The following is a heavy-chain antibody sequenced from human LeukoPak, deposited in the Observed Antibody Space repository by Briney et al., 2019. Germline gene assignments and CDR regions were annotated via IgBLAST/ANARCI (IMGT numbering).Heavy chain of an antibody. J-gene: IGHJ4*02. V-gene: IGHV3-23*01. Sequence: PGGSLRLSCAASGFTFSSYVMTWVRQAPGKGLEWVSSISASGGSTYYADSVKGRFTIARDNSKSTLYLQMSSLRAADTAVYYCARSYYYGSGSSYVSFDYWGQGTLVTVSS. CDR1: GFTFSSYV. D-gene: IGHD3-10*01. CDR3: ARSYYYGSGSSYVSFDY. CDR2: ISASGGST.